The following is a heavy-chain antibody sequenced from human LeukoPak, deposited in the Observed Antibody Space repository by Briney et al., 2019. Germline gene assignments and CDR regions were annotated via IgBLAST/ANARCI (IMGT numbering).Heavy chain of an antibody. V-gene: IGHV3-23*01. CDR3: AKDFGVTGAEIFDY. J-gene: IGHJ4*02. D-gene: IGHD2-8*01. CDR2: VSIGGTGT. Sequence: GGALRLSCSASGFTFSAHAMSWGRQAPGKGLEWVSTVSIGGTGTYYTESVQGRFTISRDNSKNMVFLQMNSLRVDDTAIYYCAKDFGVTGAEIFDYWGQGTLVTVSS. CDR1: GFTFSAHA.